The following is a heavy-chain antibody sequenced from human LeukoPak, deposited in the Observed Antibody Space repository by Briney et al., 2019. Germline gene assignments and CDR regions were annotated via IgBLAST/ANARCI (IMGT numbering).Heavy chain of an antibody. V-gene: IGHV3-74*01. J-gene: IGHJ4*02. CDR3: AKDDLGYCSGGSCYPGY. D-gene: IGHD2-15*01. CDR2: IRGDGRAT. CDR1: GFIFTDYW. Sequence: GGSLRLSCAASGFIFTDYWMHWVRQAPGKELVWVARIRGDGRATTYADSVKGRFTISRDNAKSTLYLQMNSLRAEDTAVYYCAKDDLGYCSGGSCYPGYWGQGTLVTVSS.